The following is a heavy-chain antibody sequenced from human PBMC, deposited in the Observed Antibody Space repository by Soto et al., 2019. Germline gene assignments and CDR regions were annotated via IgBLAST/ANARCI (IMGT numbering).Heavy chain of an antibody. Sequence: PSETLSLTCTVSGGSISSYYWSWMRQPPGKGLEWIGNIHYSGNTNYNPSLKSRVTISIDTYKNQFPLKLSSLTAADTAVYYCAADSGKYYYGMDVWGQGTTVTVSS. CDR3: AADSGKYYYGMDV. V-gene: IGHV4-59*01. D-gene: IGHD1-26*01. CDR2: IHYSGNT. CDR1: GGSISSYY. J-gene: IGHJ6*02.